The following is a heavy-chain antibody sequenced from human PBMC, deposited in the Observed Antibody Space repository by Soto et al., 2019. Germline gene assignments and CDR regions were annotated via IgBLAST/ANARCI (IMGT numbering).Heavy chain of an antibody. CDR1: GFTFSDYA. CDR3: AKGGRQWLVTSDFNY. Sequence: VQLVESGGGVVQPGRSLRLSCAASGFTFSDYAMHWVRQAPGKGRGWVAVVSHDGRNTHYADSVKGRFTISRDSSKNTVSLEMTSLRAEDTAVYYCAKGGRQWLVTSDFNYWGQGALVTVSS. D-gene: IGHD6-19*01. CDR2: VSHDGRNT. J-gene: IGHJ4*02. V-gene: IGHV3-30*18.